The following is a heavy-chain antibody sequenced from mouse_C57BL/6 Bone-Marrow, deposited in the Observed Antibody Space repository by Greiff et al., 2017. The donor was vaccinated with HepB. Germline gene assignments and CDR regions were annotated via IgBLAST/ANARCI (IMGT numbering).Heavy chain of an antibody. CDR1: GYTFTSYW. D-gene: IGHD2-3*01. V-gene: IGHV1-52*01. Sequence: VQLQQPGAELVRPGSSVKLSCKASGYTFTSYWMHWVKQRPIQGLEWIGNIDPSDSETHYNQKFKDKATLTVDKSSSTAYMQLSSLTSEDSAVYYCARGGYLLHYYAMDYWGQGTSVTVSS. CDR3: ARGGYLLHYYAMDY. CDR2: IDPSDSET. J-gene: IGHJ4*01.